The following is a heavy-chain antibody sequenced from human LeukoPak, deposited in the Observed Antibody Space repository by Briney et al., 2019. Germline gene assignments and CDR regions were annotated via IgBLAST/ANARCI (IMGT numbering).Heavy chain of an antibody. D-gene: IGHD3-10*01. CDR1: GFTFSSYS. CDR3: ARKSASGNYPLDY. CDR2: MSADSATT. J-gene: IGHJ4*02. Sequence: GGSLRLSCAASGFTFSSYSMNWVRQAPGKGLEWVSVMSADSATTFYADPVKGRFTISRDNAKNTVFLQMSSLRAEDTALYYCARKSASGNYPLDYWGQGTLVTVSS. V-gene: IGHV3-23*01.